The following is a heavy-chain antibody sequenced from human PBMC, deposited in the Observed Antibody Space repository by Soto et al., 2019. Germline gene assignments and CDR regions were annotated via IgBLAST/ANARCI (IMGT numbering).Heavy chain of an antibody. CDR3: ASGAPYDSSGSIPFDY. CDR2: INAGNGNT. Sequence: QVQLVQSGAEVKKPGASVKVSCKASGYTFTSYAMHWVRQAPGQRLEWMGWINAGNGNTKYSQKFQGRVTITRDTSASTAYMELSSLRSEDTAVYYCASGAPYDSSGSIPFDYWGQGTLVTVSS. D-gene: IGHD3-22*01. CDR1: GYTFTSYA. J-gene: IGHJ4*02. V-gene: IGHV1-3*01.